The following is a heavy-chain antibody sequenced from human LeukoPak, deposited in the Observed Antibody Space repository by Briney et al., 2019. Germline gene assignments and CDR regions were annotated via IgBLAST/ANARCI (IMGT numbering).Heavy chain of an antibody. CDR1: GFTFSSYA. V-gene: IGHV3-30-3*01. Sequence: PGGSLRLSCAASGFTFSSYAMHWVRQAPGKGLEGVAVISYDGGNKYYADSVKGRFTISRDNSKNTLYLQMNSLRAEDTAVYYCARGQVGKQWLLYYYYGMDVWGQGTTVTVSS. J-gene: IGHJ6*02. CDR3: ARGQVGKQWLLYYYYGMDV. CDR2: ISYDGGNK. D-gene: IGHD6-19*01.